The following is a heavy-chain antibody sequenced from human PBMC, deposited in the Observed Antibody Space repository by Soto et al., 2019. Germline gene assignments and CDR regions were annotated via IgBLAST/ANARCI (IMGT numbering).Heavy chain of an antibody. D-gene: IGHD3-22*01. CDR1: GFTFSSYA. V-gene: IGHV3-23*01. J-gene: IGHJ1*01. CDR2: ISGSGGST. Sequence: EVQLLESGGGLVQPGGSLRLSCAASGFTFSSYAMSWVRQAPGKGLEWVSVISGSGGSTYYADSVKGRFTISRDNPKNKLYLQMNSLRAEDTAVYYCAKFPTYYYDSRGYFQHWGQGTLVTVSS. CDR3: AKFPTYYYDSRGYFQH.